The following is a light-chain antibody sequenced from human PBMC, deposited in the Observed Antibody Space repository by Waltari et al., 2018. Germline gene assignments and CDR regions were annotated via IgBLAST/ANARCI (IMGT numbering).Light chain of an antibody. J-gene: IGLJ2*01. Sequence: QSALTQPASVSGSPGQSITIPCTGPSSDVGGSIYVSWYPQHPGKAPKPMIYEGSNRPSGISNRFSGSKSGNTASLTSSGLQAEDESDYYCSSSTTGVVVFGGGTKLTVL. V-gene: IGLV2-14*01. CDR2: EGS. CDR1: SSDVGGSIY. CDR3: SSSTTGVVV.